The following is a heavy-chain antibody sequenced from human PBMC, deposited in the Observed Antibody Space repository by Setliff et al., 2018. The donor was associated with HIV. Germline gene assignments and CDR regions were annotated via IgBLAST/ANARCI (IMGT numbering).Heavy chain of an antibody. CDR2: ISSNGDGT. D-gene: IGHD2-15*01. J-gene: IGHJ4*02. CDR3: AKNIAGVCYSGLDY. V-gene: IGHV3-23*01. Sequence: GGSLRLSCAASGFTFSDYVTTWVRYAMTWVRQAPGKGLERVSAISSNGDGTYYADSVKGRFTIFRDISTNTLYLQMNSLRAEDTAVYYCAKNIAGVCYSGLDYWGQGALVTVSS. CDR1: GFTFSDYVTTWVRYA.